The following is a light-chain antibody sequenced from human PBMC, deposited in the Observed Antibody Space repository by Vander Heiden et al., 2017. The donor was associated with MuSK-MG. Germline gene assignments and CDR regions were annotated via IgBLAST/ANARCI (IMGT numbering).Light chain of an antibody. CDR1: RGLSTW. Sequence: DIQMPQSPSSVSASVGDTVTITCRASRGLSTWLAWYQQKPGQAPKLLIYAASTLQSGVPSRFSGTGSGTDFTLTISSRQPEDFATYVCQQATSFPRTFGQGTKLEIK. CDR3: QQATSFPRT. V-gene: IGKV1-12*01. J-gene: IGKJ2*01. CDR2: AAS.